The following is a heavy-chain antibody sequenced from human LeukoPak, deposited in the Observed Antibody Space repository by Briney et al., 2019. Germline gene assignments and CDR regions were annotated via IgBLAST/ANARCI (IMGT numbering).Heavy chain of an antibody. CDR3: YTDIVTVPAPDY. V-gene: IGHV3-30*02. J-gene: IGHJ4*02. CDR2: ITYDRGDK. Sequence: GGSLRLSCTASGFTFKTYGMHWVRRPPGKGLEWVAFITYDRGDKFYADSVKGRFTISRDSSKTTLYLEMNSLRAEDTAVYYCYTDIVTVPAPDYWGQGALVTVSS. CDR1: GFTFKTYG. D-gene: IGHD2-15*01.